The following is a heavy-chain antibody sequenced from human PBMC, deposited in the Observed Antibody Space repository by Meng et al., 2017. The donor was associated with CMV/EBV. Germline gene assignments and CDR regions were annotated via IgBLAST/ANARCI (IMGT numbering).Heavy chain of an antibody. Sequence: GESLKISCAASGFTFDDYGMSWVRQAPGKGLEWVSGINWNGGSTGYADSVKGRFTISRDNAKNSLYLQMNSLRAEDTALYYCARDKVSYGDYGYYYGMDVWGQGTTVTVSS. V-gene: IGHV3-20*04. D-gene: IGHD4-17*01. J-gene: IGHJ6*02. CDR2: INWNGGST. CDR3: ARDKVSYGDYGYYYGMDV. CDR1: GFTFDDYG.